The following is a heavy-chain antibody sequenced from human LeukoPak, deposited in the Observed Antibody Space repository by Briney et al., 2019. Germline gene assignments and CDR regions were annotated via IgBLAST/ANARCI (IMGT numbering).Heavy chain of an antibody. CDR3: ARDVAAAGGIDY. J-gene: IGHJ4*02. D-gene: IGHD6-13*01. CDR1: GFTFSDYY. V-gene: IGHV3-11*05. CDR2: ISSSSSYT. Sequence: AGGSLRLSCAASGFTFSDYYMSWIRQAPGKRLEWVSYISSSSSYTNYADSVKGRFTISRDNAKNSLYLQMNSLRAEDTAVYYCARDVAAAGGIDYWGQGTLVTVSS.